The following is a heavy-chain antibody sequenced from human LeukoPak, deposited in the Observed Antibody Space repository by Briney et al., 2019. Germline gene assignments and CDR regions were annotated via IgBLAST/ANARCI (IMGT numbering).Heavy chain of an antibody. CDR2: ISSSSSYI. D-gene: IGHD3-10*02. Sequence: GGSLRLSCAASEFTFSSYTMNWVRQASGKGLEWVSSISSSSSYIFYADSLKGRFTISRDNAKNSLYLQMNSLRAEDTAVYYCAELGITMIGGVWGKGTTVTISS. V-gene: IGHV3-21*01. CDR3: AELGITMIGGV. J-gene: IGHJ6*04. CDR1: EFTFSSYT.